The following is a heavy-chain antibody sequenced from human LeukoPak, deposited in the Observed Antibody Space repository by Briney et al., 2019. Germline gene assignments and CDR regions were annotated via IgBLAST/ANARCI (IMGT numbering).Heavy chain of an antibody. CDR2: IIPIFGTA. Sequence: SVKVSCKASGGTFSSYAISWVRQAPGQGLEWMGGIIPIFGTANYAQKFQGRVTITADESTSTAYMELSSLRSEDTAVYYCAREEVVVVAATTDWGQGTLVTVSS. CDR3: AREEVVVVAATTD. CDR1: GGTFSSYA. V-gene: IGHV1-69*13. D-gene: IGHD2-15*01. J-gene: IGHJ4*02.